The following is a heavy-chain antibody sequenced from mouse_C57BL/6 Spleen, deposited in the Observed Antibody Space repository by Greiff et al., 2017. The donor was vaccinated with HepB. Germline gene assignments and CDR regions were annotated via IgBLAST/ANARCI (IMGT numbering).Heavy chain of an antibody. Sequence: EVKLEESGPGLVKPSQSLSLTCSVTGYSITSGYYWNWIRQFPGNKLEWMGYISYDGSNNYNPSLKNRISITRDTSKNQFFLKLNSVTTEDTATYYCARTRGWFDYWGQGTTLTVSS. CDR2: ISYDGSN. V-gene: IGHV3-6*01. D-gene: IGHD2-3*01. J-gene: IGHJ2*01. CDR3: ARTRGWFDY. CDR1: GYSITSGYY.